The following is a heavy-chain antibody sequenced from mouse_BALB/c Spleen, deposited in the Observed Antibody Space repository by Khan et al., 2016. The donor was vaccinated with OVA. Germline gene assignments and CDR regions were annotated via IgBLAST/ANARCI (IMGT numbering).Heavy chain of an antibody. Sequence: EVQLVESGPGLVKPSQSLSLTCTVTGYSITSEYTWNLIRQFPGNKLECMGFISYSGNTRYNPSLKSRISITRDTSKKQFFLQLNSVTSEDTSTYYCARKDYYDYDPFPYWGQGTLVTVSA. CDR2: ISYSGNT. CDR1: GYSITSEYT. CDR3: ARKDYYDYDPFPY. D-gene: IGHD2-4*01. V-gene: IGHV3-2*02. J-gene: IGHJ3*01.